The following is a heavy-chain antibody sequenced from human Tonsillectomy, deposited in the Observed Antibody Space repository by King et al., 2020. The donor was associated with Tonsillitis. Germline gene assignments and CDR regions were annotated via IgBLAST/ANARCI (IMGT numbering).Heavy chain of an antibody. J-gene: IGHJ4*02. CDR2: IKQDGSEK. CDR3: ARLSNSGCVDY. Sequence: VQLVESGGGLVQPGGSLRLSCAPSGFTSSSYWMSWVRQAPGKGLVWLATIKQDGSEKYYVDSVRGRFTISRDNTKKSLYLQMNSLRAEDTALYFCARLSNSGCVDYWGQGTLVTVSS. D-gene: IGHD6-19*01. V-gene: IGHV3-7*03. CDR1: GFTSSSYW.